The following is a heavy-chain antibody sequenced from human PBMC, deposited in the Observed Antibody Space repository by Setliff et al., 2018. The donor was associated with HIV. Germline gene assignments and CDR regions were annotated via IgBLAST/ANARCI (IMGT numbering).Heavy chain of an antibody. CDR2: INHSGST. CDR1: GGSLSGYH. D-gene: IGHD6-13*01. J-gene: IGHJ5*02. V-gene: IGHV4-34*01. Sequence: PSETLSLTCAVYGGSLSGYHWSWIRQSPGKGLEWIGEINHSGSTNYNPSLKNRVTLSLDTSKNQFSLKLTSVTATDTAVYYCARPRYSSSITWFDPWGQATLVTVSS. CDR3: ARPRYSSSITWFDP.